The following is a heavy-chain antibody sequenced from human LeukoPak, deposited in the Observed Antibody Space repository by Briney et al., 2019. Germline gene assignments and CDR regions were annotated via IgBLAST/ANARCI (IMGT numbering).Heavy chain of an antibody. CDR1: GGSISSYY. CDR2: IYYSGST. D-gene: IGHD6-13*01. Sequence: PSETLSLTCTVSGGSISSYYWGWIRQPPGKGLEWIGSIYYSGSTYYNPSLKSRVTISVDTSKNQVSLKLNSVTAADTAVYYCARTGIAEAATDYWGQGTLVTVSS. J-gene: IGHJ4*02. V-gene: IGHV4-39*07. CDR3: ARTGIAEAATDY.